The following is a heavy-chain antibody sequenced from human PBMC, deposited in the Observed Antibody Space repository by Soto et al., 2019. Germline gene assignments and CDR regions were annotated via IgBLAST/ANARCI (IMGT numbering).Heavy chain of an antibody. D-gene: IGHD6-6*01. Sequence: PSETLSFTCAVYGGSFSGYYWSWIRQPPGKGLEWIGEINHSGSTNYNPSLKSRVTISVDTSKNQFSLKLSSVTAADTAVYYCASIAARTYYYYGMDVWGQGTTVTVSS. J-gene: IGHJ6*02. CDR1: GGSFSGYY. CDR3: ASIAARTYYYYGMDV. V-gene: IGHV4-34*01. CDR2: INHSGST.